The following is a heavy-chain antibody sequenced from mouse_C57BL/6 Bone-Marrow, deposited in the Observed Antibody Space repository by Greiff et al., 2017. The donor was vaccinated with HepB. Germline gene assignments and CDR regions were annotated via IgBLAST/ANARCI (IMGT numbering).Heavy chain of an antibody. CDR3: ARRQLRLPYYFDY. Sequence: VQLQQPGAELVKPGASVKMSCKASGYTFTSYWITWVKQRPGQGLEWIGDIYPGSGSTNYNEKFKSKATLTVDTSSSTAYMQLSSLTSEDSAVYYCARRQLRLPYYFDYWGQGTTLTVSS. V-gene: IGHV1-55*01. CDR2: IYPGSGST. J-gene: IGHJ2*01. D-gene: IGHD3-2*02. CDR1: GYTFTSYW.